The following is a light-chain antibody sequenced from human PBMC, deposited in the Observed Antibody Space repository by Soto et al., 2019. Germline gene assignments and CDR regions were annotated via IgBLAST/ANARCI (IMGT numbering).Light chain of an antibody. J-gene: IGKJ3*01. Sequence: EIVMTQSPATLSVSPGERATLSCRASQSLSSNLAWYQQKPGQAPRLLIYGASTRATGIPARFSGSGSGTGVTLTTSSLQSADFAVSYSQPYSTWPPDPTFRTGTHVNIK. CDR1: QSLSSN. V-gene: IGKV3-15*01. CDR2: GAS. CDR3: QPYSTWPPDPT.